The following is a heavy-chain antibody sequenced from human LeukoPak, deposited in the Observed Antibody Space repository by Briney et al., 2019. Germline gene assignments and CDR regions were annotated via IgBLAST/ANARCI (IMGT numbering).Heavy chain of an antibody. J-gene: IGHJ4*02. D-gene: IGHD5-18*01. Sequence: PGESLKISCTDSGYSFTSYWIGWVRQMPGKGLEWMGIIYPGDSDTRYSPSFQGQVTISADKSINTAYRQWSSLKASDTAIYYCASRGEAMDPFDYWGQGTLVTVSS. CDR1: GYSFTSYW. V-gene: IGHV5-51*01. CDR2: IYPGDSDT. CDR3: ASRGEAMDPFDY.